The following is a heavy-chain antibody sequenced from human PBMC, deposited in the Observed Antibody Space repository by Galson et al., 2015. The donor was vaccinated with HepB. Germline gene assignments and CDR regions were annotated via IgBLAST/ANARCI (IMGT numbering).Heavy chain of an antibody. Sequence: SLRLSCAASRFTFSSYSMNWVRQAPGEGLEWISYISSSTTIYYADSVKGRFTISRDNAKNSLYLQMNSLRAEDTAVYYCARAFYDSSAHYYYFDYWGQGTLVTVSS. CDR2: ISSSTTI. D-gene: IGHD3-22*01. CDR3: ARAFYDSSAHYYYFDY. CDR1: RFTFSSYS. J-gene: IGHJ4*02. V-gene: IGHV3-48*01.